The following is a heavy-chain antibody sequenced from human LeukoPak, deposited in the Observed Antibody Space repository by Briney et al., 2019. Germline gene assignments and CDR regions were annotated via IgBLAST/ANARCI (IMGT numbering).Heavy chain of an antibody. Sequence: SETLSLTCCVSGMSPSDYYWTWIRQSPGKGLEWIGEINHGGSTDYNPSLKSRVTISIDTSKDQFSLKVNSVTAADTAVYYCARGGVVVAPADPWGQGTLVTVSS. CDR2: INHGGST. CDR1: GMSPSDYY. D-gene: IGHD2-15*01. J-gene: IGHJ5*02. CDR3: ARGGVVVAPADP. V-gene: IGHV4-34*01.